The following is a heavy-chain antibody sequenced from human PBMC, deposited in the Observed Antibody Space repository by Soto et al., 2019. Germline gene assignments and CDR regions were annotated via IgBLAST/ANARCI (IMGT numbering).Heavy chain of an antibody. CDR1: GFSFGSHA. Sequence: PGRSLRLSCAASGFSFGSHAMHWVRQVPGKGLEWVAVISSAGNKKDYADSVKGRFTISRDNSKNTLYLQMNSLRADDTAVYHCARDGPDIVATNAFDIWGQGTMVTVSS. CDR3: ARDGPDIVATNAFDI. CDR2: ISSAGNKK. V-gene: IGHV3-30-3*01. J-gene: IGHJ3*02. D-gene: IGHD5-12*01.